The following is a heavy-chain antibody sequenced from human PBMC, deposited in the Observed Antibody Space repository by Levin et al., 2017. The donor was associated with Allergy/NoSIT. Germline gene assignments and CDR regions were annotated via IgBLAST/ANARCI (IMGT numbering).Heavy chain of an antibody. CDR2: IYSGGST. V-gene: IGHV3-53*01. CDR1: GFTVSSNY. CDR3: ARGSLGDYYGMDV. Sequence: PGGSLRLSCAASGFTVSSNYMSWVRQAPGKGLEWVSVIYSGGSTYYADSVKGRFTISRDNSKNTLYLQMNSLRAEDTAVYYCARGSLGDYYGMDVWGQGTTVTVSS. J-gene: IGHJ6*02. D-gene: IGHD3-16*01.